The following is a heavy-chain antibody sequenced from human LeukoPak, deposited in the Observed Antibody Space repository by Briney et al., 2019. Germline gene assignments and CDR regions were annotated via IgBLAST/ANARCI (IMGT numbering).Heavy chain of an antibody. CDR2: IYYSGST. CDR1: GGSISSYY. D-gene: IGHD3-16*01. J-gene: IGHJ5*02. CDR3: ARDPTSGWFDP. V-gene: IGHV4-59*01. Sequence: SDTLSLTCTVSGGSISSYYWSWIRQPPGKGLEWIGYIYYSGSTNYNPSLKSRVTISVDTSKNQFSLKLSSVTAADTAVYYCARDPTSGWFDPWGQGTLVTVSS.